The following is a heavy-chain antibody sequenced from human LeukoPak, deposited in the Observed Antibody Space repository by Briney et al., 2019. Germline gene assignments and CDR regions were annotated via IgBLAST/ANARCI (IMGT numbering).Heavy chain of an antibody. J-gene: IGHJ4*02. V-gene: IGHV3-7*01. CDR2: IKQDGSEK. CDR3: ARDRYYDFWSGYYHGY. Sequence: PGGSLRLSCAASGFTFSSYWMSWVRQAPGKGLEWVANIKQDGSEKYYVDPVKGRFTISRDNAKNSLYLQMNSLRAEDTAVYYCARDRYYDFWSGYYHGYWGQGTLVTVSS. CDR1: GFTFSSYW. D-gene: IGHD3-3*01.